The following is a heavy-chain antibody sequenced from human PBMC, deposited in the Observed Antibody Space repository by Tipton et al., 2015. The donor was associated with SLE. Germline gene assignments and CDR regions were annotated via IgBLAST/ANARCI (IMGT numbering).Heavy chain of an antibody. CDR3: VGDYGDSKFDH. J-gene: IGHJ4*02. D-gene: IGHD4-17*01. V-gene: IGHV4-59*11. CDR2: IYYSGST. Sequence: LRLSCTVSGGSISSHYWGWIRQPPGKGLEWIGDIYYSGSTNYNPPLKSRVTISVDTSKNQFSLKLSSVTAADTAVYYCVGDYGDSKFDHWGQGMMVTVSS. CDR1: GGSISSHY.